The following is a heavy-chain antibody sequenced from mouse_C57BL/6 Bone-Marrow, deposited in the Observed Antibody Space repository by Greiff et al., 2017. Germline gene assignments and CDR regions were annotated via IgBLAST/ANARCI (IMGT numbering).Heavy chain of an antibody. CDR2: ISDGGSYT. J-gene: IGHJ3*01. D-gene: IGHD1-1*01. CDR3: ARDQGFSYGSSFAWFGY. CDR1: GFTFSSYA. Sequence: DVQLVESGGGLVKPGGSLKLSCAASGFTFSSYAMSWVRQTPEKRLEWVATISDGGSYTYYPDNVKGRFTITRDNAKNNPYLQMSHLKSEDTAMYYCARDQGFSYGSSFAWFGYWGQGTLVTVSA. V-gene: IGHV5-4*01.